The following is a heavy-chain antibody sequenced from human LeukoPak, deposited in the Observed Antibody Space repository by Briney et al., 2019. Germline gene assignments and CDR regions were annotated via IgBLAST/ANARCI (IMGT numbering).Heavy chain of an antibody. Sequence: SETLSLTCTVSGDSIIGYYWSWIRQPPGKGLEWIGYIHYSGSTNYNPSLQSRVTISVDTSRSHFSLKLSSATAADTAVYYCARGERLGPDFWXQGTLVTVSS. V-gene: IGHV4-59*01. CDR2: IHYSGST. CDR1: GDSIIGYY. D-gene: IGHD1-1*01. J-gene: IGHJ4*02. CDR3: ARGERLGPDF.